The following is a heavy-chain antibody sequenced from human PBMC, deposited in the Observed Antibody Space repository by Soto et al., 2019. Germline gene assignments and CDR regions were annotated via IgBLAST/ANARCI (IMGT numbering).Heavy chain of an antibody. CDR2: ISGSGGST. V-gene: IGHV3-23*01. D-gene: IGHD2-2*01. CDR3: TKGYRSRNSCYFDYYATDV. CDR1: GFTFKTYA. Sequence: PGGSLRLSCAASGFTFKTYAMSWVRQAPGKGLEWVSAISGSGGSTHYADSVKGRFTISRDNSKNTVYLQMNSLRAEDTALYYCTKGYRSRNSCYFDYYATDVWGQGTAVTVSS. J-gene: IGHJ6*02.